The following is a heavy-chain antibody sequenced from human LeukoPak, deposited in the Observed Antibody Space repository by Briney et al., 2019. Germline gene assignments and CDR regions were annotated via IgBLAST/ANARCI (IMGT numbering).Heavy chain of an antibody. J-gene: IGHJ4*02. CDR2: IYTSGTT. CDR1: GGSISSGSYY. V-gene: IGHV4-61*02. D-gene: IGHD1-14*01. Sequence: SETLSLTCNVSGGSISSGSYYWSWIRQPAGKGLEWIGRIYTSGTTNYNPSLKSRVTISVDTSKNQFSLKLSSVTAADTAVYYCARTYRDYFDYWGQGTLVTVSS. CDR3: ARTYRDYFDY.